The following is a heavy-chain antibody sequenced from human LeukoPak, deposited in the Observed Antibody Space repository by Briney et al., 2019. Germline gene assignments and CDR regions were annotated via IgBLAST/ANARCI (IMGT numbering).Heavy chain of an antibody. CDR1: GGTFSSYA. V-gene: IGHV1-69*13. J-gene: IGHJ4*02. CDR2: IIPIFGTA. Sequence: SVKVSCKASGGTFSSYAISWVRQAPGQGLEWMGGIIPIFGTANYAQKFQGRVTITADESTSTAYMELSSLRSEDTAVYYCAIPHYDILTGRGYYFDYWGQGTLVTVSS. D-gene: IGHD3-9*01. CDR3: AIPHYDILTGRGYYFDY.